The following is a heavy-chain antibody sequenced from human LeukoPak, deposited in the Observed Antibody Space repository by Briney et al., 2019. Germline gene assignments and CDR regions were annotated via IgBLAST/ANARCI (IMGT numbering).Heavy chain of an antibody. J-gene: IGHJ4*02. CDR2: ISSSGSTI. D-gene: IGHD5-18*01. V-gene: IGHV3-11*01. CDR1: GFTFSSYW. CDR3: ARDAYSYGQGPFDY. Sequence: GGSLRLSCAASGFTFSSYWMSWIRQAPGKGLEWVSYISSSGSTIYYADSVKGRFTISRDNAKNSLYLQMNSLRAEDTAVYYCARDAYSYGQGPFDYWGQGTLVTVSS.